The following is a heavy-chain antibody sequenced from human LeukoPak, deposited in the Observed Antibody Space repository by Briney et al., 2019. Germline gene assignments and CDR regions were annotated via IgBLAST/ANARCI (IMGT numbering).Heavy chain of an antibody. CDR3: AKDPRISSGWHTYFDY. V-gene: IGHV3-23*01. Sequence: GGSLRLSCAASGFTFSNYAMSWVRQAPGKGLHWVPAISSSGGSTFYADSVRGRFAISRDNSKNTLYLQMNSLRAEDTAVYYCAKDPRISSGWHTYFDYWGQGSLVTVSS. D-gene: IGHD6-19*01. J-gene: IGHJ4*02. CDR1: GFTFSNYA. CDR2: ISSSGGST.